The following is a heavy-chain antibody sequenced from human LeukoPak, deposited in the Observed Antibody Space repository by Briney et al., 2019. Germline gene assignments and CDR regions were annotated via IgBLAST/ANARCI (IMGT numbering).Heavy chain of an antibody. V-gene: IGHV1-18*01. J-gene: IGHJ4*02. CDR2: VSPSHTTR. CDR1: GYTFRQYS. CDR3: ATGSSSGWYLFDY. D-gene: IGHD6-19*01. Sequence: ASVIVSCKASGYTFRQYSISWVRQAPGKGLEWMGWVSPSHTTRVYAQQFQGRVTMTADTNTNTVSMELRSLRSDDTAVYYCATGSSSGWYLFDYWGLGTLVTVSS.